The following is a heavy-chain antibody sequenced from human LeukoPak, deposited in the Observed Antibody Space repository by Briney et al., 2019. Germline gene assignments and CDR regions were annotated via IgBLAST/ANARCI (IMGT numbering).Heavy chain of an antibody. D-gene: IGHD3-3*01. CDR2: IYTSGST. Sequence: SKTLSLTCTVSGGSISSGSYYWSWIRQPAGKGLEWIGRIYTSGSTNYNPSLKSRVTISVDTSKNQFSLKLSSVTAADTAVYYCARVDTIFGVVSHMDVWGKGTTVTVSS. CDR1: GGSISSGSYY. V-gene: IGHV4-61*02. CDR3: ARVDTIFGVVSHMDV. J-gene: IGHJ6*04.